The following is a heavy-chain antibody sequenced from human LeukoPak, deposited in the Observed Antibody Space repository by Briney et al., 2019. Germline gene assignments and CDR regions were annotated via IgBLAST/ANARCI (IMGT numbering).Heavy chain of an antibody. D-gene: IGHD1-26*01. V-gene: IGHV4-38-2*01. Sequence: SETLSLTCAVSGYSISSGYYWGWIRQPSGKGLEWIGSIYHSGSTYYNPSLKSRVTISVDTSKNQFSLKLSSVTAADTAVYYCARQTSGSYSQFDYWGQGTLVTVSS. CDR1: GYSISSGYY. CDR2: IYHSGST. J-gene: IGHJ4*02. CDR3: ARQTSGSYSQFDY.